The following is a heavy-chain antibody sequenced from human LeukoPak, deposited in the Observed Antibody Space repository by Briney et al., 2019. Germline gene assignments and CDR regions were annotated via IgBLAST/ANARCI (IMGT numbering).Heavy chain of an antibody. Sequence: ASVKVSCKASGYTVTSYGISGVRQAPGQGLEWMGGINPNSGGTNYAQKFQGWVTMTRDKSISTAYMELSRLRADDTAVYYCARSTCSGGSCYDYWGQGTLVTVSS. CDR3: ARSTCSGGSCYDY. D-gene: IGHD2-15*01. CDR1: GYTVTSYG. CDR2: INPNSGGT. V-gene: IGHV1-2*04. J-gene: IGHJ4*02.